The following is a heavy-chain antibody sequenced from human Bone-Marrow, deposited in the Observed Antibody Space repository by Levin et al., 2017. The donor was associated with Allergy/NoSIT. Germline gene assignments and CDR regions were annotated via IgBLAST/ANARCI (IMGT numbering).Heavy chain of an antibody. V-gene: IGHV1-69*08. CDR1: GGSFSTFS. D-gene: IGHD1-14*01. J-gene: IGHJ3*01. CDR3: ARDPGDFGQGTGNYYNIGAFNL. CDR2: IIPISGTT. Sequence: ASVKVSCTLSGGSFSTFSFSWVRQAPGQGLEWMGRIIPISGTTDYAEKFQGRVTLSADRSANIVYMGLSRLTSEDTADYYCARDPGDFGQGTGNYYNIGAFNLWGQGTMVTVSS.